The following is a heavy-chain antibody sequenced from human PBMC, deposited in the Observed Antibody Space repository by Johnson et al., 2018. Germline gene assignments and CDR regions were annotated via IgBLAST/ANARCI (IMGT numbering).Heavy chain of an antibody. CDR2: IYFSGNT. J-gene: IGHJ4*02. CDR1: GASMRGDY. V-gene: IGHV4-59*01. CDR3: ARVPRRGLGMNS. D-gene: IGHD3-16*01. Sequence: QVQLQESGPGLVKPSETLSLICRVSGASMRGDYWNWIRQPPGRGLEWIGYIYFSGNTNYNPSLKSRVTISLDTSKKQFSLKLRSVIAAETAVYYCARVPRRGLGMNSWGQGTLVTVSS.